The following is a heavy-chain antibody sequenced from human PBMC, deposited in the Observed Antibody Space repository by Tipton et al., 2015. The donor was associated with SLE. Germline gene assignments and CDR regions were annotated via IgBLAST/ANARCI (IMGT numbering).Heavy chain of an antibody. D-gene: IGHD5-12*01. CDR2: ISFRGST. CDR3: ARGGVGGYDYFDF. CDR1: GDSISNGGYY. V-gene: IGHV4-31*03. J-gene: IGHJ4*02. Sequence: TLSLTCTVSGDSISNGGYYWSWIRQHPVKGLEWVGHISFRGSTSYNPSLKRRVTISEDTSKNQFSLRLNSVTAADTAVYFCARGGVGGYDYFDFWGQGTPVTVSS.